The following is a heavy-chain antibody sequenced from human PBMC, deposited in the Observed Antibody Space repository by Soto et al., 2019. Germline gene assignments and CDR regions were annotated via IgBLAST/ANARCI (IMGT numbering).Heavy chain of an antibody. CDR3: ASCNWNDDYLDAFDI. CDR2: ISAYNGNT. D-gene: IGHD1-20*01. Sequence: QVQLVQSGAEVKKPGASVKVSCKASGYTFTSYGISWVRQAPGQGLEWMGWISAYNGNTNYAQKLQGRVTMTRDTATSTAYMELRSLRSDDTAVYYCASCNWNDDYLDAFDIWGQGTMVTVSS. CDR1: GYTFTSYG. J-gene: IGHJ3*02. V-gene: IGHV1-18*01.